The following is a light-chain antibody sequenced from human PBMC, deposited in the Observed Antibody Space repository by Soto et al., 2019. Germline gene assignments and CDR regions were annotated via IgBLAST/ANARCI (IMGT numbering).Light chain of an antibody. J-gene: IGKJ2*01. Sequence: EIVLTQSPATLSLSPGERATLSCRASQSVSSYLAWYQQKPGQAPRLLIYDASNRATGIPARFSGSGSGTDFTLTISSPEPEDFAVYYCQPRSNWYTFGQGTKLEIK. CDR2: DAS. CDR3: QPRSNWYT. CDR1: QSVSSY. V-gene: IGKV3-11*01.